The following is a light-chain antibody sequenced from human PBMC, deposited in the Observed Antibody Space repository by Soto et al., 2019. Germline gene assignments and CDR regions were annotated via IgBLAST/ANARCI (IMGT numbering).Light chain of an antibody. CDR3: AAWDDSLNAVV. Sequence: QSVLTQPPSASGTPGQRVTISCSGSSSNIGSHTINWYQQLPGTAPKLLIYGDSQRPSGVPDRFSGSKSGTSASLAISGLQSEDEADYYCAAWDDSLNAVVFGGGTKVTVL. V-gene: IGLV1-44*01. CDR1: SSNIGSHT. CDR2: GDS. J-gene: IGLJ2*01.